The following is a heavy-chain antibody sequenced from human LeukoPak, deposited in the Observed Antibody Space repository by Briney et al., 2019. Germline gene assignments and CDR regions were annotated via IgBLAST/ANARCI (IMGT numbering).Heavy chain of an antibody. CDR2: ISGSGDST. Sequence: PGGSIRLPWAASGFTFSNYAMRWVRQAAGEGLEWDSGISGSGDSTYYADSVKGRFTISRDNSKNTLYLQMNSLRAEDTAVYHCARRSGIAVAGAFDYWGQGTLVTVSS. CDR1: GFTFSNYA. V-gene: IGHV3-23*01. D-gene: IGHD6-19*01. CDR3: ARRSGIAVAGAFDY. J-gene: IGHJ4*02.